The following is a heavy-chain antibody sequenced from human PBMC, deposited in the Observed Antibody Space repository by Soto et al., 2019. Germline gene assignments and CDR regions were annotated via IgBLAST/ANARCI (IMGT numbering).Heavy chain of an antibody. V-gene: IGHV3-30-3*01. D-gene: IGHD6-6*01. CDR1: GFTFRNYP. Sequence: QVQLEESGGGVVQPGRSLRLSCVASGFTFRNYPVHWVRQAPGKGLEWVAVTSSDGNLKYYADSVKGRFTISRDNYKNTXYLQMSSRSIDAPAVYYCARQPVVGVWLNDYWGQGTLVTVSS. CDR2: TSSDGNLK. CDR3: ARQPVVGVWLNDY. J-gene: IGHJ4*02.